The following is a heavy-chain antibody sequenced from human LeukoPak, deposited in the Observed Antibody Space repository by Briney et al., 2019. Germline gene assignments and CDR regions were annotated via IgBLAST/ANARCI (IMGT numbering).Heavy chain of an antibody. Sequence: SQTLSLTCAISGDSVSSNSAAWNWIRQSPSRGLEWLGRTYYRSKWYNDYAESVKSRITINPDTSKNQFPLQLNSVTPEDTAVYYCASNVAVGGLFDYWGQGTLVTVSS. D-gene: IGHD2-15*01. CDR2: TYYRSKWYN. V-gene: IGHV6-1*01. CDR1: GDSVSSNSAA. J-gene: IGHJ4*02. CDR3: ASNVAVGGLFDY.